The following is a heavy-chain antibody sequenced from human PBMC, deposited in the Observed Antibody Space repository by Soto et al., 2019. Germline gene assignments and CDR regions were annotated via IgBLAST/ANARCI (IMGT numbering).Heavy chain of an antibody. J-gene: IGHJ6*02. CDR1: GFIFGDYW. CDR3: AKHSGYDHYYDMDV. D-gene: IGHD5-12*01. CDR2: IIGSGGAP. V-gene: IGHV3-23*01. Sequence: GGSLRLSCAASGFIFGDYWMSWIRQAPGKGLEWVSTIIGSGGAPYYADSVKGRFTISRDNSKNTLYVQMNSQRADDTAEYYCAKHSGYDHYYDMDVWGQGTTVTVSS.